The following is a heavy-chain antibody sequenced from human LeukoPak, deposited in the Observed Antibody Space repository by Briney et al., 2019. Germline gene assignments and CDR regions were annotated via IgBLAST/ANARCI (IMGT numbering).Heavy chain of an antibody. D-gene: IGHD3-22*01. CDR2: ISAYNGNT. J-gene: IGHJ4*02. CDR3: ARDVGYYDSSGYYSWLSYFDY. V-gene: IGHV1-18*01. Sequence: ASVKVSCKASGYTFTSYGISWVRQAPGQGLEWMGWISAYNGNTNYAQKLQGRVTMTTDTSTSTAYMELRSLRSDDTAVYYCARDVGYYDSSGYYSWLSYFDYWGQGTLVTVSS. CDR1: GYTFTSYG.